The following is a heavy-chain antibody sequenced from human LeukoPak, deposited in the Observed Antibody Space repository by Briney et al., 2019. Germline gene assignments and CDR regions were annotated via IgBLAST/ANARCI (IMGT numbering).Heavy chain of an antibody. V-gene: IGHV4-34*01. CDR3: ARGGLVAAAGMNV. Sequence: SETLSLTCAVYGGSFSGYYWSWIRQPPEKGLEWIGEINHSGSTNYNPSLKSRVTISVDTSKNQFSLKLSSVTAADTAVYYCARGGLVAAAGMNVWGQGTLVTVSS. CDR1: GGSFSGYY. D-gene: IGHD6-13*01. CDR2: INHSGST. J-gene: IGHJ4*02.